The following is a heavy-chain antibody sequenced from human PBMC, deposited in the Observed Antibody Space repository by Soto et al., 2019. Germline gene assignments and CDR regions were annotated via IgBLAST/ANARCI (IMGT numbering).Heavy chain of an antibody. J-gene: IGHJ4*02. D-gene: IGHD3-3*01. CDR3: ARIGYYDFWSGYYSPFDY. CDR2: TYYRSKWYN. CDR1: GNSVSSNSAS. Sequence: SHTLSLPCAISGNSVSSNSASLNFIKKSPSRGLYWLGRTYYRSKWYNDYAVSVKSRITINPDTSKNQFSLQLNSVTPGDTAVYYCARIGYYDFWSGYYSPFDYWGQGTLVTVSS. V-gene: IGHV6-1*01.